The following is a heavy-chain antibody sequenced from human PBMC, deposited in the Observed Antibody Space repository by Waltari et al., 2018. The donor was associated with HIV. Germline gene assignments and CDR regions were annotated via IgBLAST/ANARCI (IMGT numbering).Heavy chain of an antibody. D-gene: IGHD3-22*01. CDR1: GYTFTPHF. J-gene: IGHJ6*02. V-gene: IGHV1-2*06. CDR3: FYYSNTESYGLDV. Sequence: QGQLLQSGAEVKTPGASVKVSCKPSGYTFTPHFIHWARQAPGQGLEWMGRINPKSGVTHYAQKFQDRVTVTRDTSITTAYMELSSLRSDDTARYFCFYYSNTESYGLDVWGQGTTVTVSS. CDR2: INPKSGVT.